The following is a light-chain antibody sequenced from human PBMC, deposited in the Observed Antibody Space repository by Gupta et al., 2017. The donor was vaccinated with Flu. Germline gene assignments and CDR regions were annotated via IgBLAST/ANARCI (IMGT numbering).Light chain of an antibody. J-gene: IGLJ2*01. V-gene: IGLV3-1*01. CDR1: KLGDKY. Sequence: TCSGNKLGDKYASWYQQKAGQPPILILYHDAKRPSGIPERSSGSNSGNTATLTVSETQVVDEADYYCQAWDSGVVVFGGGTKLTVL. CDR3: QAWDSGVVV. CDR2: HDA.